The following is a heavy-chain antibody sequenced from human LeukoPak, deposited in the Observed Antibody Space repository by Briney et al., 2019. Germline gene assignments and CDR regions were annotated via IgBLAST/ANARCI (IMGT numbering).Heavy chain of an antibody. CDR3: ARDRGDVEMATDY. J-gene: IGHJ4*02. V-gene: IGHV1-2*02. D-gene: IGHD5-24*01. CDR1: GYTFTGCY. CDR2: VNPNSGGT. Sequence: ASVKVSCKASGYTFTGCYMDLVRQAPGQGLGWMGWVNPNSGGTNYAQKFQGRVTMTRDTSISTAYMELSRLRSDDTAVYYCARDRGDVEMATDYWGQGTLVTVSS.